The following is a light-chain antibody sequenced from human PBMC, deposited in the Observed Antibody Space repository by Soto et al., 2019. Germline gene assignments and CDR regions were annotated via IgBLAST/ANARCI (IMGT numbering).Light chain of an antibody. V-gene: IGKV3-20*01. J-gene: IGKJ3*01. Sequence: EIVLTQSPGTVSLSQGERATLSCRASQSVSSSYLAWYQQKAGQAPRLLIYGASSRATGIPDRFSGSGSGTDFTLTISRLEPEDSAVYYCQQYGSSPLTFGPRTKVDI. CDR2: GAS. CDR1: QSVSSSY. CDR3: QQYGSSPLT.